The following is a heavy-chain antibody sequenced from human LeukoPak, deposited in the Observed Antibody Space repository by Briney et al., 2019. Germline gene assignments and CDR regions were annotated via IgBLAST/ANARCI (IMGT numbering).Heavy chain of an antibody. Sequence: PGRSLRLSCAASGFTVSSNYMSWVRQAPGKGLEWVSIIYSGDNTYYADSVKGRFTISRDNSKNTLYLQMNSLRAEDTAVYYCARGKGSSSPYYFDYWGQGTLVTVSS. CDR3: ARGKGSSSPYYFDY. CDR1: GFTVSSNY. J-gene: IGHJ4*02. V-gene: IGHV3-66*01. D-gene: IGHD6-6*01. CDR2: IYSGDNT.